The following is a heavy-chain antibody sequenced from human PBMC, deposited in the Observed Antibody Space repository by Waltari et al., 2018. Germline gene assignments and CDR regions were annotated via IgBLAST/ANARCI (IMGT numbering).Heavy chain of an antibody. CDR1: GFXFSTYW. CDR3: ARWXGLQPFDX. CDR2: IKEDXSET. Sequence: EVQLLESXGGLVQPGGSXRLSCXASGFXFSTYWMSWVRKTPGKGLEGMANIKEDXSETYYVDSXKGRXTXSRDXXKNXLYLQMNXXXPEXXAVYYCARWXGLQPFDXXGQGTLVTVSS. V-gene: IGHV3-7*01. J-gene: IGHJ4*02. D-gene: IGHD4-4*01.